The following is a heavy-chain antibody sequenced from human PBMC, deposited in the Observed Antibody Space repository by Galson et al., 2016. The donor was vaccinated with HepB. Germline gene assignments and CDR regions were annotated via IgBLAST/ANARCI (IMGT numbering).Heavy chain of an antibody. J-gene: IGHJ1*01. CDR2: IKEDGSKS. V-gene: IGHV3-7*03. D-gene: IGHD6-19*01. Sequence: SLRLSCAASGFTFSRFWMNWVRQAPGKGLEWVASIKEDGSKSFYADSVKGRFTISRDNVENSLSPQMTSLRAEDTAVYYCARYGDEAGWNFHQWGQGTLVTVSS. CDR1: GFTFSRFW. CDR3: ARYGDEAGWNFHQ.